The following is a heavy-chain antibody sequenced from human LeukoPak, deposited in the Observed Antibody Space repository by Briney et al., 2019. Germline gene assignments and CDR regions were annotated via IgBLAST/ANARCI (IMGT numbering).Heavy chain of an antibody. CDR2: FDPEDGET. D-gene: IGHD3-10*01. J-gene: IGHJ6*03. CDR1: GYTLTELS. V-gene: IGHV1-24*01. Sequence: ASVKVSCKVSGYTLTELSMHWVRQAPGKGLEWMGGFDPEDGETIYAQKFQGRVTMTEDTSTDTAYMELSSLRSEDTAVYYCATRASVMVRGVVYYYYYMDVWGKGTTVTVSS. CDR3: ATRASVMVRGVVYYYYYMDV.